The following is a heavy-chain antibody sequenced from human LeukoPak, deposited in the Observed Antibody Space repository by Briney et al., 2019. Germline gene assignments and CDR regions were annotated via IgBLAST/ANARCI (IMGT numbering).Heavy chain of an antibody. J-gene: IGHJ4*02. CDR3: ALVVTTYGYYFDC. CDR1: GGSISSYY. V-gene: IGHV4-4*07. CDR2: IYASGST. Sequence: SETLSLTCTVSGGSISSYYWSWIRQPAGKGLEWIGRIYASGSTNYNPSLKSRVTMSVDTSKNQFSLKLSSVTAADTAVYYCALVVTTYGYYFDCWGQGTLVTVSS. D-gene: IGHD5-12*01.